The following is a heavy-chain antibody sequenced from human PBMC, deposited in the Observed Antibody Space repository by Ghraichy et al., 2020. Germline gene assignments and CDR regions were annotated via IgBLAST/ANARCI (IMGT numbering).Heavy chain of an antibody. CDR1: GFTFSDYY. D-gene: IGHD2-2*01. CDR3: ARVRAYCSSTSCFSAWFDP. J-gene: IGHJ5*02. CDR2: ISSSGSTI. V-gene: IGHV3-11*01. Sequence: GGSLRLSCAASGFTFSDYYMSWIRRAPGKGLEWVSYISSSGSTIYYADSVKGRFTISRDNAKNSLYLQMNSLRAEDTAVYYCARVRAYCSSTSCFSAWFDPWGQGTLVTVSS.